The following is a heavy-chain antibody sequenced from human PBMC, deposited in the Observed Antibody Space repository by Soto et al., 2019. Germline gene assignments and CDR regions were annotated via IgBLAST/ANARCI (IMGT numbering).Heavy chain of an antibody. Sequence: ASVKVSCKASGYTFTSYAMHWVRQAPGQRLEWMGWINAGNGNTKYSQKFQGRVTITRDTSASTAYMELSSLRSEDTAVYYCARAIAVAGNNWFDPWGQGTLVPSPQ. D-gene: IGHD6-19*01. CDR3: ARAIAVAGNNWFDP. CDR1: GYTFTSYA. CDR2: INAGNGNT. J-gene: IGHJ5*02. V-gene: IGHV1-3*01.